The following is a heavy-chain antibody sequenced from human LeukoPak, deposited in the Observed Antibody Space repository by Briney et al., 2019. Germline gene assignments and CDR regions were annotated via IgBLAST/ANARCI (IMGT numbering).Heavy chain of an antibody. CDR3: AREPMTPGDSRTHFDY. CDR1: GGSISSSSYY. CDR2: IYYSGST. D-gene: IGHD1-14*01. V-gene: IGHV4-39*07. J-gene: IGHJ4*02. Sequence: SETLSLTCTVSGGSISSSSYYWGWIRQPPGKGLEWIGSIYYSGSTNYNPSLKSRVTISVDTSKNRFSLKLSSVTAADTAVYYCAREPMTPGDSRTHFDYWGQVTLVIVYS.